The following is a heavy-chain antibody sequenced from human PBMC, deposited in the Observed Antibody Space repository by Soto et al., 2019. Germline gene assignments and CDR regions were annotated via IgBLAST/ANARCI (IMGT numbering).Heavy chain of an antibody. CDR2: IDPRDSQT. Sequence: GESLKISCTGFGYTFTTFWISWVRQMPGKGLEWMGRIDPRDSQTNYSPSFQGHVTISVDKSISTAYLQWDSLKASDTAMYYCARLFCSTDTCDSWFDPWGQGTLVTVSS. J-gene: IGHJ5*02. CDR3: ARLFCSTDTCDSWFDP. D-gene: IGHD1-26*01. CDR1: GYTFTTFW. V-gene: IGHV5-10-1*01.